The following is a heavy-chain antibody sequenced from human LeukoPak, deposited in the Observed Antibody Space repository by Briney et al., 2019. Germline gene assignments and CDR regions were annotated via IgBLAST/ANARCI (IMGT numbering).Heavy chain of an antibody. D-gene: IGHD5-12*01. V-gene: IGHV4-30-2*01. J-gene: IGHJ5*02. CDR2: IYHSGST. CDR1: GGSISSGGYS. Sequence: SETLSLTCAVSGGSISSGGYSWSWIRQPPGKGLEWIGYIYHSGSTYYNPSLKSRVTISVDTSKNQFSLKLSSVTAADTAVYYCARGGSGYALNWFDPWGQGTLVTVSS. CDR3: ARGGSGYALNWFDP.